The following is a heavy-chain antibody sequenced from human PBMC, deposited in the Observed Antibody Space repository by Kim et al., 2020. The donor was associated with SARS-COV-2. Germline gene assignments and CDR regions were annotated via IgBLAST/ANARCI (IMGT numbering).Heavy chain of an antibody. J-gene: IGHJ6*02. CDR1: GYSFTSYW. CDR3: ASTLPYDFWSGYSDV. CDR2: IDPSDSYT. Sequence: GESLKISCKGSGYSFTSYWISWVRQMPGKGLEWMGRIDPSDSYTNYSPSFQGHVTISADKSISTAYLQWSSLKASDTAMYYCASTLPYDFWSGYSDVWGQGTTVTVSS. D-gene: IGHD3-3*01. V-gene: IGHV5-10-1*01.